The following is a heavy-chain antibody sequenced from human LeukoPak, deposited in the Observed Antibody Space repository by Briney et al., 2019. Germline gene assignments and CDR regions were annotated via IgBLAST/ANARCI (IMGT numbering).Heavy chain of an antibody. CDR1: GASISSSSYY. Sequence: PSETLSLTCTVSGASISSSSYYWGWIRQPPGKGLEWIGSFYYSGSTYYNPSLKSRVTISVDTSKNQFSLKLSSVTAADTAVYYCARQRNVGVAFTQSLSWFDPWGQGTLVTVSS. CDR3: ARQRNVGVAFTQSLSWFDP. J-gene: IGHJ5*02. V-gene: IGHV4-39*01. D-gene: IGHD3-3*02. CDR2: FYYSGST.